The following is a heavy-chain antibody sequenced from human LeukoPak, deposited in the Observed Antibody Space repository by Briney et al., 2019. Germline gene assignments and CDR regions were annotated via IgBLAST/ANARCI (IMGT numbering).Heavy chain of an antibody. CDR2: ISAHNGNT. J-gene: IGHJ4*02. V-gene: IGHV1-18*01. CDR1: GYTFSSYD. D-gene: IGHD3-3*01. Sequence: GASVKVSCKASGYTFSSYDIHWVRQAPGQGLEWMGWISAHNGNTNYAQKLQGRVTMTTDTSTSTAYMELRSLRSDDTAVYYCAREGSRDQYYDFWSGYSGGHDYWGQGTLVTVSS. CDR3: AREGSRDQYYDFWSGYSGGHDY.